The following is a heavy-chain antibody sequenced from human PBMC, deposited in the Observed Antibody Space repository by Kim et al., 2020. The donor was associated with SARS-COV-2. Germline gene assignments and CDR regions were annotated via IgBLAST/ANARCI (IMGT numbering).Heavy chain of an antibody. CDR2: INIGDGNT. Sequence: ASVKVSCKASGYTFSKNGIDWVRQAPGQRLEWMGWINIGDGNTEYSEKFYDRLTITRDTSASASYLELSRLTSDDSGVYYCARGGPFSGSGSPFDYWGEG. CDR1: GYTFSKNG. V-gene: IGHV1-3*04. D-gene: IGHD3-10*01. J-gene: IGHJ4*02. CDR3: ARGGPFSGSGSPFDY.